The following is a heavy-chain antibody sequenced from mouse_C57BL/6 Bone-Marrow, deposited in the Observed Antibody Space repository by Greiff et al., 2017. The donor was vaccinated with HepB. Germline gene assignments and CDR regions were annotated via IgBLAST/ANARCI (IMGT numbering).Heavy chain of an antibody. CDR3: TTRYYYGSSLYYYAMDY. CDR2: IDPENGDT. CDR1: GFNIKDDY. V-gene: IGHV14-4*01. Sequence: VQLKQSGAELVRPGASVKLSCTASGFNIKDDYMHWVKQRPEQGLEWIGWIDPENGDTEYAAKFPGKATITADTSSNTAYLQLSSLTSEDTAVYYCTTRYYYGSSLYYYAMDYWGQGTSVTVSS. J-gene: IGHJ4*01. D-gene: IGHD1-1*01.